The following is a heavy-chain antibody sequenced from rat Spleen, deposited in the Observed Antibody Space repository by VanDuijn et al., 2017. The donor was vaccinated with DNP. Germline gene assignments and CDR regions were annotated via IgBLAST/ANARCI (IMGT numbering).Heavy chain of an antibody. Sequence: EAQLVESGGGLVQPGRSLKLSCTDSGFTFSDYNMAWVRQAPKKGLEWVATINYDGTSTNYRDSVKGRFTISRDNEKSILYLQMDSLRSEDTATYYCARPDYWGQGVMVTVSS. V-gene: IGHV5-7*01. CDR3: ARPDY. CDR1: GFTFSDYN. CDR2: INYDGTST. J-gene: IGHJ2*01.